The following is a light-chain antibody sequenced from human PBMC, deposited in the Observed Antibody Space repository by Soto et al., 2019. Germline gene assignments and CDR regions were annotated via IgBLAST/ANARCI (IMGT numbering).Light chain of an antibody. J-gene: IGKJ1*01. V-gene: IGKV3-20*01. CDR2: DAS. Sequence: IVLTQSPGTLSLFPGERATLSCRASRSLSSDYLAWYQQKPGQAPRLLFYDASRRAAGTPDRFSVSGSGTDFTLTISRLEPEDFAVYYCQQYGDLARSFGQGTKVEIK. CDR3: QQYGDLARS. CDR1: RSLSSDY.